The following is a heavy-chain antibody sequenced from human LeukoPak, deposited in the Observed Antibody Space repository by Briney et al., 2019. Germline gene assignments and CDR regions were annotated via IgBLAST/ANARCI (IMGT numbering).Heavy chain of an antibody. CDR2: IRSKAYGGTT. CDR1: GFTFGDYA. J-gene: IGHJ4*02. CDR3: TRESPGIAAAALFDY. V-gene: IGHV3-49*04. Sequence: GRSLRLSCTASGFTFGDYAVSWVRQAPGKGLEWVGFIRSKAYGGTTEYAASVKGRFTISRDDSKSIAYLQMNSLKTEDTAVYYCTRESPGIAAAALFDYWGQGTLVTVSS. D-gene: IGHD6-13*01.